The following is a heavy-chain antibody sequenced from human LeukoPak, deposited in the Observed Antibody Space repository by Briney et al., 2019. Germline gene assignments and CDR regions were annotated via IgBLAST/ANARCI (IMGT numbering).Heavy chain of an antibody. CDR3: ASRWDSSGYYYDY. Sequence: SETLSLTCAVYGGSFNGYYWSWIRQPPGKGLEGIGEINHSGSTNSHPSLKSRITISVETSKTPFSLQLSSVTHDSTAVYYCASRWDSSGYYYDYWGQGTLVTVSS. J-gene: IGHJ4*02. CDR1: GGSFNGYY. V-gene: IGHV4-34*01. D-gene: IGHD3-22*01. CDR2: INHSGST.